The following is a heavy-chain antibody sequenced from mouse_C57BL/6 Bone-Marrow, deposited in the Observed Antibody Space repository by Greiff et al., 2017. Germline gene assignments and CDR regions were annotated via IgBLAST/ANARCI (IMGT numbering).Heavy chain of an antibody. D-gene: IGHD1-1*01. CDR3: AFTTVVPAYWYFDV. CDR1: GFSLTSYG. Sequence: VKLMESGPGLVAPSQSLSITCTVSGFSLTSYGVSWVRQPPGKGLEWLGVIWGDGSTNYHSALISRLSISKDNSKSQVFLKLNSLQTDDTATYYCAFTTVVPAYWYFDVWGTGTTVTVSS. J-gene: IGHJ1*03. CDR2: IWGDGST. V-gene: IGHV2-3*01.